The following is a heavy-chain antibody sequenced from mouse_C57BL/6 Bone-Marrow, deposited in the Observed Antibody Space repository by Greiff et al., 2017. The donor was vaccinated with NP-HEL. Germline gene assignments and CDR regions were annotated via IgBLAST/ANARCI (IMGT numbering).Heavy chain of an antibody. CDR2: ITHSGET. CDR3: AGDPYYDGSPYYAMDY. D-gene: IGHD1-1*01. Sequence: QVQLKESGPGLVKPSQSLFLTCSITGFPITSGYYWIWIRQSPGKPLEWMGYITHSGETFYNPSLQSPISITRETSKNQFFLQLNSVTTEDTAMYYCAGDPYYDGSPYYAMDYWGQGTSVTVSS. CDR1: GFPITSGYY. J-gene: IGHJ4*01. V-gene: IGHV12-3*01.